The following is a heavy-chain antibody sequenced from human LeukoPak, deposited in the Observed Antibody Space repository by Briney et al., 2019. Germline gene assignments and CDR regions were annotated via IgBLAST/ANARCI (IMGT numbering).Heavy chain of an antibody. D-gene: IGHD6-13*01. CDR1: GGSISSGGYS. V-gene: IGHV4-30-2*01. CDR2: IYHSGST. CDR3: AREDTSAAVDY. J-gene: IGHJ4*02. Sequence: SETLSLTCAVSGGSISSGGYSWSWIRQPPGKGLAWIGYIYHSGSTYYNPSLKSRVTISVDRSKNQFSLKLSSVTAADTAVYYCAREDTSAAVDYWGQGTLVTVSS.